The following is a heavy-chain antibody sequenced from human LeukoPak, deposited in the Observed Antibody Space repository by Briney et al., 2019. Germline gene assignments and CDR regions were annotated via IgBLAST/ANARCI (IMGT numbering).Heavy chain of an antibody. V-gene: IGHV4-34*01. Sequence: SETLSLTCAVYGGSFSGYYWSWIRQPPGKGLEWIGEINHSGSTNYNPSLKSRVTISVDTSKNQFSLKLSSVTAADTAVYYCAKHSSSWSGYYYYYMDVWGKGTTVTISS. CDR2: INHSGST. CDR1: GGSFSGYY. J-gene: IGHJ6*03. D-gene: IGHD6-13*01. CDR3: AKHSSSWSGYYYYYMDV.